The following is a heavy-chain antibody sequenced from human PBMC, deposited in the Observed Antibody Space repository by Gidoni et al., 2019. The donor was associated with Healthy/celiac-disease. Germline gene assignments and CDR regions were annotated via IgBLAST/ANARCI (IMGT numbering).Heavy chain of an antibody. CDR1: GFTFSSYS. CDR2: ISSSISYI. D-gene: IGHD1-1*01. Sequence: EVQLVESGGGLVKPGGSLRLSCAASGFTFSSYSMNWVRQAPGKGLEWVSSISSSISYIYYADSVKGRFTISRDNAKNSLYLQRNSLRAEDTAVYYCARGWNYVDYWGQGTLVTVSS. V-gene: IGHV3-21*01. J-gene: IGHJ4*02. CDR3: ARGWNYVDY.